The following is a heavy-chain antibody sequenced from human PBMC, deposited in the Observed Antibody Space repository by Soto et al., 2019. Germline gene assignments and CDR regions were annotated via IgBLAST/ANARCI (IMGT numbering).Heavy chain of an antibody. CDR2: ISSSGSTI. CDR3: ASVNGYYYYGMAV. CDR1: GFTFSDCY. J-gene: IGHJ6*02. D-gene: IGHD1-1*01. V-gene: IGHV3-11*01. Sequence: PGGSLRLSCAASGFTFSDCYMSWIRQAPGKGLEWVSDISSSGSTIYYADSVKGRFTISRDNAKNSLYLQMNSLRAEDTAVYYCASVNGYYYYGMAVWGQGTAVTVSS.